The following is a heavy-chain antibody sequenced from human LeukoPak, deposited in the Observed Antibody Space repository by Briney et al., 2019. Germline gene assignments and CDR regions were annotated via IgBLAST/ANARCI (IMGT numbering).Heavy chain of an antibody. J-gene: IGHJ4*02. Sequence: SETLSLTCTVSGGSISSYYWSWIRQPPGKGLEWIGYIYYSGSTNYNPSLKSRVTISVDTSKNQFSLKLSSVPAADTAVYYCARVKRVATITGFDYWGQGTLVTVSS. CDR1: GGSISSYY. V-gene: IGHV4-59*01. CDR2: IYYSGST. CDR3: ARVKRVATITGFDY. D-gene: IGHD5-12*01.